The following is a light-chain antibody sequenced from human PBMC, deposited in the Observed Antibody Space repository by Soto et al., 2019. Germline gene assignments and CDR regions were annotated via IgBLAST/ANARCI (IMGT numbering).Light chain of an antibody. CDR3: QQYGSSPWT. Sequence: EIVLTQSPGTLSLSPGERATLSCRASQSVSSSYLAWYQQKPGQAPRPLIYGASSRAIGIPDRFSGSGSGTDFTLTTSRLEPEDFAVYYCQQYGSSPWTFGQGTKV. V-gene: IGKV3-20*01. J-gene: IGKJ1*01. CDR2: GAS. CDR1: QSVSSSY.